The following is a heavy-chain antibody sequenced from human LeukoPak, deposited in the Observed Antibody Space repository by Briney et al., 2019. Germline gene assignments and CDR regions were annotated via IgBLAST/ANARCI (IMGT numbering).Heavy chain of an antibody. D-gene: IGHD6-13*01. CDR1: GYTFTGYY. V-gene: IGHV1-2*02. CDR3: ARDTSSSWSYNWFDP. Sequence: ASVKVSCKASGYTFTGYYVHWVRQAPGQGLEWMGWINPNSGGTNYAQKFQGRVTMTRDTSISTAYMELSRLRSDDTAVYYCARDTSSSWSYNWFDPWGQGTLVTVSS. J-gene: IGHJ5*02. CDR2: INPNSGGT.